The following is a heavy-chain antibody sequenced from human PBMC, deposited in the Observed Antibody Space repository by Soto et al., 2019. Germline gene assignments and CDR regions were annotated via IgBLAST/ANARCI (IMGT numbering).Heavy chain of an antibody. CDR2: IHVSGST. CDR1: GGSVSSGSYQ. V-gene: IGHV4-61*01. Sequence: SETLSLTXTVSGGSVSSGSYQWTWIRQPPGKGLEWIGYIHVSGSTNDNPSLKGRVTMSIDTSKNQFSLKLSSVTAADTAVYYCARDGHGMDVWGQGTKVTVSS. J-gene: IGHJ6*02. CDR3: ARDGHGMDV.